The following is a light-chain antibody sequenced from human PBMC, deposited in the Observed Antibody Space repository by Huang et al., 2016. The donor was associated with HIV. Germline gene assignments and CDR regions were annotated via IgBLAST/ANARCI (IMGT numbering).Light chain of an antibody. V-gene: IGKV3-11*01. CDR2: DAS. Sequence: EIVLTQSPAPLSLSPGERATLSCRASQSVSSYLAWYQQKPGQAPRLLIYDASSRATGVPARFSGSGSGTDFTLTISSLEPEDFAVYYCQQRSNWPRTFGQGTKLEIK. CDR1: QSVSSY. CDR3: QQRSNWPRT. J-gene: IGKJ2*02.